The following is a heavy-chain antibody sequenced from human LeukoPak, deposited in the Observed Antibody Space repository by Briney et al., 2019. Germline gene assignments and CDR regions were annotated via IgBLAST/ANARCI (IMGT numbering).Heavy chain of an antibody. V-gene: IGHV3-15*01. CDR1: GFTFSGAW. CDR3: STAYGGSGSD. D-gene: IGHD3-10*01. J-gene: IGHJ4*02. Sequence: GGSLRLSCAASGFTFSGAWMSWVRQAPGKGLEWVGRIKSKTNGETVVYGAPVKGRFNISRDDSKNTVFLQMNSLKAEDTAVYYCSTAYGGSGSDWGQGTLVTVSS. CDR2: IKSKTNGETV.